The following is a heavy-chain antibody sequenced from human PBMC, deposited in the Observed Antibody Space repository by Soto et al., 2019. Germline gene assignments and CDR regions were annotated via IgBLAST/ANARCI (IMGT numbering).Heavy chain of an antibody. CDR3: AKGGDYCTNGVCHHNWFDP. V-gene: IGHV3-23*01. J-gene: IGHJ5*02. CDR2: ISGSGGST. Sequence: GGSLRLSCAASGFTFSSYAMSWVRQAPGKGLEWVSAISGSGGSTYYADSVKGRFTISRDNSKNTLYLQMNSLRAEDTAVYYCAKGGDYCTNGVCHHNWFDPWGQGTLVTVSS. CDR1: GFTFSSYA. D-gene: IGHD2-8*01.